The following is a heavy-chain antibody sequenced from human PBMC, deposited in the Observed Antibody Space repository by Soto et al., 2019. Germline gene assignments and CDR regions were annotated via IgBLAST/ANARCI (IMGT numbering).Heavy chain of an antibody. CDR3: ARDEQLALDY. Sequence: QVQLVESGGGVVQPGRSLRLSCAACGFTFSSYAMHWVRQAPGKGLEWVAVISYDGTNKYYADSVKGRFTISRDNSKDTLYLQMNSLRAEDTAVYYCARDEQLALDYWGQGTLVTVSS. CDR1: GFTFSSYA. CDR2: ISYDGTNK. D-gene: IGHD6-6*01. V-gene: IGHV3-30-3*01. J-gene: IGHJ4*02.